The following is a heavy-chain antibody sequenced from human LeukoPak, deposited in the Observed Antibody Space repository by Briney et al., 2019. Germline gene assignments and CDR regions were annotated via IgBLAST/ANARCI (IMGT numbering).Heavy chain of an antibody. CDR2: ISYDGSNK. Sequence: PGGSLRLSCAASGFTFSSYGMHWVRQAPGRGLEWVAVISYDGSNKYYADSVKGRFTISRDNSKNTLFLQMNSLRAEDTAIYYCAKDHSSGYPYYFDYWGQGTLVTVSS. D-gene: IGHD3-22*01. CDR1: GFTFSSYG. V-gene: IGHV3-30*18. CDR3: AKDHSSGYPYYFDY. J-gene: IGHJ4*02.